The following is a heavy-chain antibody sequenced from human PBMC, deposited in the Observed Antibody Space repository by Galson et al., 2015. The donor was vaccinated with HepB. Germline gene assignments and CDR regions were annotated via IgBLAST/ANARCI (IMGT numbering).Heavy chain of an antibody. CDR1: GYTLTELS. D-gene: IGHD3-22*01. J-gene: IGHJ3*02. Sequence: SVKVSCKVSGYTLTELSMHWVRQAPGKGLEWMGGFDPEDGETIYAQKLQGRVTMTEDTSTDTAYMELSSLRSEDTAVYYCATGNYYDSRGGGAFDIWGQGTMVTVSS. CDR3: ATGNYYDSRGGGAFDI. V-gene: IGHV1-24*01. CDR2: FDPEDGET.